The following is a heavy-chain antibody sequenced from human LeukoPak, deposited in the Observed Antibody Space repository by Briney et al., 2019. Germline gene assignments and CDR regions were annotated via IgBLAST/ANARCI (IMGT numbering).Heavy chain of an antibody. Sequence: PGGSLGLSCVASGFNFINYWMSWVRHAPGKGLEWVANMRQDGSEKYYVDSVKGRFTISRDNAKNSLYLQMNSLRAEDTAVYYCARGFNWNYGRFDFWGQGTLVTVSS. D-gene: IGHD1-7*01. V-gene: IGHV3-7*05. J-gene: IGHJ4*02. CDR2: MRQDGSEK. CDR3: ARGFNWNYGRFDF. CDR1: GFNFINYW.